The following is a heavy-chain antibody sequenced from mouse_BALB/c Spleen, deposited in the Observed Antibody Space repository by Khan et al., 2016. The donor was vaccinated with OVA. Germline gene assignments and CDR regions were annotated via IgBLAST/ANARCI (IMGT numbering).Heavy chain of an antibody. CDR1: GYSFINYW. Sequence: QVQLQQSGAELAKPGPSVKMSCKASGYSFINYWILWVKQRPGQGLEWIGYINPSTGYTEYNQNFKDKATLTADKSSSPSYMQLSSLKSESSAVYYCARRGLRWDFDYWGQGTTRTVSS. CDR3: ARRGLRWDFDY. CDR2: INPSTGYT. J-gene: IGHJ2*01. D-gene: IGHD1-1*01. V-gene: IGHV1-7*01.